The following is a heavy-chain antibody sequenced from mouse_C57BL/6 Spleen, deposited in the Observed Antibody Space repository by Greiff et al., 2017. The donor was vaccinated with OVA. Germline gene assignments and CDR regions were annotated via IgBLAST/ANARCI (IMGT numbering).Heavy chain of an antibody. J-gene: IGHJ2*01. Sequence: EVQLQQSGAELVRPGASVKLSCTASGFNIKDDYMHWVKQRPEQGLERIGWIDPENGDTEYASKFQGKATITADTSSNTAYLQLSSLTSEDTAVYYCTTAGNYVVFDYWGQGTTLTVSS. V-gene: IGHV14-4*01. CDR3: TTAGNYVVFDY. CDR2: IDPENGDT. D-gene: IGHD2-1*01. CDR1: GFNIKDDY.